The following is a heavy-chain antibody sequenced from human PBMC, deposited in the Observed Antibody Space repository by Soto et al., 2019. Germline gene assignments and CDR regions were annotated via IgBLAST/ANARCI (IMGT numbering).Heavy chain of an antibody. Sequence: SETLSLTCAVYGGSFSGYYWSWIRQPPGKGLEWIGEINHSGSTNYNPSLKSRVTISVDTSKNQFSLKLSSVTAADTAVYYCARDPQGLRGLPAAISSVPNWFDPWGQGTLVTVSS. CDR2: INHSGST. V-gene: IGHV4-34*01. D-gene: IGHD2-2*01. CDR1: GGSFSGYY. CDR3: ARDPQGLRGLPAAISSVPNWFDP. J-gene: IGHJ5*02.